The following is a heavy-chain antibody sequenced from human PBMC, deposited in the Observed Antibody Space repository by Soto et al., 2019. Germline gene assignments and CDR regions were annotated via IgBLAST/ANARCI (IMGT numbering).Heavy chain of an antibody. J-gene: IGHJ3*02. CDR2: ISNGGGDK. CDR1: GFTLGSYG. Sequence: QVQLAESGGGVVQPGRSLTVTCAASGFTLGSYGMHWVRQAPVKGLEWVAGISNGGGDKYYSYSVMGRVTISRDNSKNTLFLQMNSLRAEDTAVYFCAKEFFDSSGFYPSIDALDIWGQGTVVTVSS. CDR3: AKEFFDSSGFYPSIDALDI. V-gene: IGHV3-30*18. D-gene: IGHD3-22*01.